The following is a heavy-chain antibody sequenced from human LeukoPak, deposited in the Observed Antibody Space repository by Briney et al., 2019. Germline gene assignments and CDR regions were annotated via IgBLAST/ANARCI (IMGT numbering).Heavy chain of an antibody. CDR1: GGSISSGSYD. J-gene: IGHJ4*02. D-gene: IGHD2-15*01. Sequence: SQTLSLTCTVSGGSISSGSYDWSWIRQPAGKGLEWIGRIYTSGSTNYNPSLKSRVTISVDTSKNQFSLKLSSVTAADTAVYYCARGPTYCSSSSCLQGEWGQGTLVTVSS. CDR2: IYTSGST. V-gene: IGHV4-61*02. CDR3: ARGPTYCSSSSCLQGE.